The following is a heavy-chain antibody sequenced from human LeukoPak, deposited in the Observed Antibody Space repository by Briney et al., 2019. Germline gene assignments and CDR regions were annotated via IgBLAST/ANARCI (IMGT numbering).Heavy chain of an antibody. V-gene: IGHV1-69*05. CDR3: AISYDFWSGDRGDYYYYMDV. D-gene: IGHD3-3*01. CDR1: GGTFSSYA. Sequence: WVKVSCKSSGGTFSSYAISWVRHPHGQGLELMGGIIPIFGTASYAQKFQGRVTITTDESTSTAYMELSSLRSEDTAVYYCAISYDFWSGDRGDYYYYMDVWGKGTTVTVSS. CDR2: IIPIFGTA. J-gene: IGHJ6*03.